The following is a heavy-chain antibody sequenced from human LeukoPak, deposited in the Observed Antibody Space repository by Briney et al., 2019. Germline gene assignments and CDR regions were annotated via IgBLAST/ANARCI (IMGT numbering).Heavy chain of an antibody. CDR2: INPNSGGT. J-gene: IGHJ3*02. V-gene: IGHV1-2*02. CDR3: ARENYYGSGSYTGAFDI. Sequence: GASVKVSCKASGYTFTGYYMHWVRQAPGQGLEWMGWINPNSGGTNYAQKLQGRVTMTTDTSTSTAYMELRSLRSDDTAVYYCARENYYGSGSYTGAFDIWGQGTMVTVSS. D-gene: IGHD3-10*01. CDR1: GYTFTGYY.